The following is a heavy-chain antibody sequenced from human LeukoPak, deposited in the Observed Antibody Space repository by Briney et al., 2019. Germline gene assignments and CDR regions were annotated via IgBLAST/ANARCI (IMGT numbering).Heavy chain of an antibody. J-gene: IGHJ4*02. CDR3: ARSGVYDFWSGYYYY. V-gene: IGHV1-18*01. CDR2: ISAYNGNT. D-gene: IGHD3-3*01. CDR1: GYTFTSYG. Sequence: ASVKVSCKASGYTFTSYGISWVRQAPGQGLEWMGWISAYNGNTNYAQKLQGRVTMTTDTSTSTAYMELSSLRSEDTAVYYCARSGVYDFWSGYYYYWGQGTLVTVSS.